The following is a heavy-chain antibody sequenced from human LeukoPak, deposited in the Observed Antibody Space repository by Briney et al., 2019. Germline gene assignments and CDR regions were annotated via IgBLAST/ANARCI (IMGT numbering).Heavy chain of an antibody. CDR3: ARDPTLAAAGTWGAMDV. D-gene: IGHD6-13*01. V-gene: IGHV1-2*02. CDR2: INPNSGGT. CDR1: GYTFTGYY. J-gene: IGHJ6*03. Sequence: VASVKVSCKASGYTFTGYYMHWVRQAPGQGLEWMGWINPNSGGTNYAQKFQGRVTMTRGTSISTAYMELSRLRSDDTAVYYCARDPTLAAAGTWGAMDVWGKGTTVTVSS.